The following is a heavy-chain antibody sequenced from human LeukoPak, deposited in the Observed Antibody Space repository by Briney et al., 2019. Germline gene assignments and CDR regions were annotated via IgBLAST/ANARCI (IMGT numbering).Heavy chain of an antibody. V-gene: IGHV1-18*01. D-gene: IGHD3-10*01. CDR3: ARPEGSYYYGPGVWFDP. CDR2: ISAYNGNT. Sequence: ASVKVSCKASGYTFTSYGISWVRQAPGQGLEWMGWISAYNGNTNYAQKLQGRVTMTTDTSTSTAYMELSRLTSDDTAVYYCARPEGSYYYGPGVWFDPWGQGTLVTVSS. CDR1: GYTFTSYG. J-gene: IGHJ5*02.